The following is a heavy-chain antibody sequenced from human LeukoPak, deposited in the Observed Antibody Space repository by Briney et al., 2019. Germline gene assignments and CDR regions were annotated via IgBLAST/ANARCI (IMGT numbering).Heavy chain of an antibody. CDR1: GGSISSSSYY. CDR2: IFYSGST. V-gene: IGHV4-39*01. Sequence: PSETLSLTCTLSGGSISSSSYYWGWTRHPPGRGREGIGSIFYSGSTYYNPPLKSRVTISVDTSKNQFSLKLSSVTAADTAVYYCARVNVLLWFGESIPPLYYFDYWGQGTLVTVSS. CDR3: ARVNVLLWFGESIPPLYYFDY. J-gene: IGHJ4*02. D-gene: IGHD3-10*01.